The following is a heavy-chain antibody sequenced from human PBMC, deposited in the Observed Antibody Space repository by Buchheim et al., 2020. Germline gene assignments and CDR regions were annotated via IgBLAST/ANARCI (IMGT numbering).Heavy chain of an antibody. CDR3: ARDEGAAGIWYYGMDV. V-gene: IGHV3-30*17. Sequence: QVQLVESGGGVVQPGRSLRLSCAASGFTFSSYTMHWVRQAPGKGLEWVEVISYDGSNKYYADSVKGRFTISRDNSKNTLFLQMNSLRAEDTAVYYCARDEGAAGIWYYGMDVWGQGTT. D-gene: IGHD6-13*01. CDR1: GFTFSSYT. J-gene: IGHJ6*02. CDR2: ISYDGSNK.